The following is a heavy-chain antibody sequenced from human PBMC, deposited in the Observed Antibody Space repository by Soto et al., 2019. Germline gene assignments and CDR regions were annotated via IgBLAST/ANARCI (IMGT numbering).Heavy chain of an antibody. V-gene: IGHV1-2*02. D-gene: IGHD2-15*01. CDR3: ARVKRDIVVVVAATGYWFDP. CDR1: GYTFTGYY. Sequence: ASVKVSCKASGYTFTGYYMHWVRQAPGQGLEWMGWINPNSGGTNYAQKFQGRVTMTRDTSISTAYMELSRPRSDDTAVYYCARVKRDIVVVVAATGYWFDPWGQGTLVTVSS. J-gene: IGHJ5*02. CDR2: INPNSGGT.